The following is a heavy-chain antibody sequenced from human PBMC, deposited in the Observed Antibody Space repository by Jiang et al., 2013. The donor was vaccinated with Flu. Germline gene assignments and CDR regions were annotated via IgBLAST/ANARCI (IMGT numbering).Heavy chain of an antibody. CDR2: TYYRSKWYN. D-gene: IGHD6-13*01. Sequence: QTLSLTCAISGDSVSSNSAAWNWIRQSPSRGLEWLGRTYYRSKWYNDYAVSVKSRITINPDTSKNQFSLQLNSVTPEDTAVYYCARDPTPTREQQLVQRKWHWYFDLWGRGTLVTVSS. V-gene: IGHV6-1*01. CDR1: GDSVSSNSAA. CDR3: ARDPTPTREQQLVQRKWHWYFDL. J-gene: IGHJ2*01.